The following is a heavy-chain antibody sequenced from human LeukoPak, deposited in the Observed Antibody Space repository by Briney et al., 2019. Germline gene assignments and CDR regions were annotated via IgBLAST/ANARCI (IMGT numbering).Heavy chain of an antibody. J-gene: IGHJ4*02. D-gene: IGHD3-22*01. Sequence: SETLSLTCTVSGGSISSYYWSWIRQPPGKGLEWIGYIDYRGSTNYNPSLKSRVTISVDTSKNQFSLNLGAVTAADTAVYFCARSYDSSGYFLYFDYWGQGALVTVSS. CDR2: IDYRGST. CDR1: GGSISSYY. CDR3: ARSYDSSGYFLYFDY. V-gene: IGHV4-59*01.